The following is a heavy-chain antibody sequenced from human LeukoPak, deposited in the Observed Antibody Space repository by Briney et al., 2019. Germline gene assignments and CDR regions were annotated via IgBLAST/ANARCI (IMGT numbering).Heavy chain of an antibody. CDR3: ARANILTGYYHFYY. Sequence: SETLSVTCTVSGGSISSGDYYCSWIRQPPGKGLEWIGYIYYSGSTYYNPSLKSRVTISVDTSKNQFSLKLSSVTAADTAVYYCARANILTGYYHFYYWGQGTLVTVSS. J-gene: IGHJ4*02. CDR2: IYYSGST. V-gene: IGHV4-30-4*01. D-gene: IGHD3-9*01. CDR1: GGSISSGDYY.